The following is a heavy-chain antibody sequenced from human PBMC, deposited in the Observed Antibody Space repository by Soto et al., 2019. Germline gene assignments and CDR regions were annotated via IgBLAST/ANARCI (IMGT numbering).Heavy chain of an antibody. CDR2: INPSGGST. D-gene: IGHD6-19*01. CDR3: ARDKSSGQWLLYYFDY. V-gene: IGHV1-46*01. CDR1: GYTFTSYY. J-gene: IGHJ4*02. Sequence: ASVKVSCKXSGYTFTSYYMHWVRQAPGQGLEWMGIINPSGGSTSYAQKFQGRVTMTRDTSTSTVYMELSSLRSEDTAVYYCARDKSSGQWLLYYFDYWGQGTLVTVSS.